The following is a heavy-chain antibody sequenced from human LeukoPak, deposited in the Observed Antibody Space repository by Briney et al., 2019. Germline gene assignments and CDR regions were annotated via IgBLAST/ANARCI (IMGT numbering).Heavy chain of an antibody. D-gene: IGHD3-16*02. Sequence: ASETLSLTCTVSGGSVSSYYWSWIRQPAGKGLEWIGYIYYSGSTNYNPSLKSRVTISVDTSKNQFSLKLSSVTAADTAVYYCASSRSVWGSYRSFDYWGQGTLVTVSS. CDR2: IYYSGST. J-gene: IGHJ4*02. V-gene: IGHV4-59*02. CDR3: ASSRSVWGSYRSFDY. CDR1: GGSVSSYY.